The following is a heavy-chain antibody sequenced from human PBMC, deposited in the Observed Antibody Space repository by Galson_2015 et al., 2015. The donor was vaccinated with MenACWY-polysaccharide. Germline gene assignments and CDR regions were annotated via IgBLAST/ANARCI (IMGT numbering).Heavy chain of an antibody. D-gene: IGHD3-10*01. J-gene: IGHJ1*01. CDR2: ISGSGTNT. V-gene: IGHV3-23*01. CDR1: GFSFSSYV. CDR3: AKSPNPHRAYFGPERP. Sequence: SLRLSCAASGFSFSSYVISWFRQAPGKGLEWVSSISGSGTNTYFAESVKGRFAISRDNSKNTIYLQMNGLRAEDTAIYYCAKSPNPHRAYFGPERPWGQGSPGPLSS.